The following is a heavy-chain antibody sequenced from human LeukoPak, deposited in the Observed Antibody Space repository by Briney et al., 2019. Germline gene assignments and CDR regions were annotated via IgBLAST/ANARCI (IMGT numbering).Heavy chain of an antibody. CDR2: IYYSGST. CDR1: GGSISSSSYY. CDR3: AGRDSSSQSHDY. V-gene: IGHV4-39*07. D-gene: IGHD6-6*01. J-gene: IGHJ4*02. Sequence: SETLSLTCTVSGGSISSSSYYWGWIRQPPGKGLEWIGSIYYSGSTYYNPSLKSRVTISVDTSKNQFSLKLSSVTAADTAVYYCAGRDSSSQSHDYWGQGTLVTVSS.